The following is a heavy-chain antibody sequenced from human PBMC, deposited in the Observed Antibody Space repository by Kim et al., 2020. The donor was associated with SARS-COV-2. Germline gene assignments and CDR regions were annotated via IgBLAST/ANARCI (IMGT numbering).Heavy chain of an antibody. CDR2: IIPILGIA. V-gene: IGHV1-69*04. D-gene: IGHD3-22*01. Sequence: SVKVSCKASGGTFSSYTISWVRQAPGQGLEWMGRIIPILGIANYAQKFQGRVTITADKSTSTAYMELSSLRPEDTAVYYCAREGGYYDSSGYYHQPLDYWGQGTLVTVSS. CDR3: AREGGYYDSSGYYHQPLDY. J-gene: IGHJ4*02. CDR1: GGTFSSYT.